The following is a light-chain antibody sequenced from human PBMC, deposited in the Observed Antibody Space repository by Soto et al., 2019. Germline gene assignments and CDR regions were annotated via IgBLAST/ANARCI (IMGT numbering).Light chain of an antibody. V-gene: IGKV1-33*01. CDR2: DAS. CDR1: QAISNY. CDR3: QQYDDRTYRLT. J-gene: IGKJ3*01. Sequence: DILMTQSPTSLSASVGDRVTITCQASQAISNYLNWYQQKPGKAPQLLIYDASNLQTGVPSRFSGSGSRTAFTFNIINLQPEAVATYKCQQYDDRTYRLTFGPGTKVNIK.